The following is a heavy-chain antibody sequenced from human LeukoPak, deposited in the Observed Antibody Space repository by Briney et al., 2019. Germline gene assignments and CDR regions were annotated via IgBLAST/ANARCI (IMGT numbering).Heavy chain of an antibody. V-gene: IGHV2-70*11. D-gene: IGHD6-19*01. CDR2: IDWDDDK. CDR3: ARGGFSSGWFDY. J-gene: IGHJ4*02. CDR1: GFSLSTSGMC. Sequence: SGPALVKPTQTLTLTCTFTGFSLSTSGMCVSWIRQPPGKALEWLARIDWDDDKYYSTSLKTRLTISKDTSKNQVVLTMTNMDPVDTATYYCARGGFSSGWFDYWGQGTLVTVSS.